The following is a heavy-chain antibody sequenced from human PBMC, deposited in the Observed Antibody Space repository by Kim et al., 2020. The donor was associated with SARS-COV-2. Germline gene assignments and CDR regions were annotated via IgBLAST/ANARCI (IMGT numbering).Heavy chain of an antibody. CDR3: AREIVSYYGMDV. J-gene: IGHJ6*02. D-gene: IGHD1-26*01. Sequence: KYYADSVKGRFTISRDNSENTLYLQMNSLRAEDTAVYYCAREIVSYYGMDVWGQGTTVTVSS. CDR2: K. V-gene: IGHV3-30*01.